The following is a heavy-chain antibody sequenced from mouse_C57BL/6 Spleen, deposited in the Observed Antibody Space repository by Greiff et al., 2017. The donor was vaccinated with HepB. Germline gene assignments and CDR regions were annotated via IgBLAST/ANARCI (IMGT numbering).Heavy chain of an antibody. J-gene: IGHJ2*01. CDR3: ARDHSYSNFFDY. V-gene: IGHV5-4*01. D-gene: IGHD2-5*01. CDR1: GFTFSSYA. CDR2: ISDGGSYT. Sequence: EVHLVESGGGLVKPGGSLKLSCAASGFTFSSYAMSWVRQTPEKRLEWVATISDGGSYTYYPDNVKGRFTISRDNAKNNLYLQMSHLKSEDTAMYYCARDHSYSNFFDYWGQGTTLTVSS.